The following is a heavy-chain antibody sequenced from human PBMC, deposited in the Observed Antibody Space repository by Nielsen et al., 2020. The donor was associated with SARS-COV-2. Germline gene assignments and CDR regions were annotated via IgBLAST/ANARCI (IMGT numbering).Heavy chain of an antibody. CDR3: ARGHTAYYYDSSGRYYFDY. V-gene: IGHV1-3*01. D-gene: IGHD3-22*01. Sequence: ASVKVSCKASGYTFTSYAMHWVRQAPGQRLEWMGWINAGNGNTKYSQKFQGRVTITRDTSASTAYMELRSLRSDDTAVYYCARGHTAYYYDSSGRYYFDYWGQGTLVTVSS. J-gene: IGHJ4*02. CDR2: INAGNGNT. CDR1: GYTFTSYA.